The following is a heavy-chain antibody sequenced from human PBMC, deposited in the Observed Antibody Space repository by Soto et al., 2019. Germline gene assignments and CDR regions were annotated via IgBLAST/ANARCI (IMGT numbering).Heavy chain of an antibody. CDR3: AGGDYFFDY. J-gene: IGHJ4*02. D-gene: IGHD4-17*01. CDR1: GGSISSYY. Sequence: SETLSLTSTVSGGSISSYYWSWIRQPPGKGLEWIGYIYYSGSTNYSPSLKSRVTISVDTSKNQFSLKLSSVTAADTAVYYCAGGDYFFDYWGQGTLVTVSS. V-gene: IGHV4-59*01. CDR2: IYYSGST.